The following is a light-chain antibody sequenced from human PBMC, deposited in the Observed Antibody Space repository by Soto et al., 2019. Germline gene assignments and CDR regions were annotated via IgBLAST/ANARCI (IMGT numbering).Light chain of an antibody. CDR3: CSYAGSSTLV. Sequence: QSALTQPASVSVSPGQSITISCTGTSSDVGSYNLVSWYQQHPGKAPKLMIYEGSKRPSGVSNRFSGSKSGNTASLTISGLPAEDEADYYCCSYAGSSTLVFGGGTKLTVL. V-gene: IGLV2-23*01. J-gene: IGLJ3*02. CDR2: EGS. CDR1: SSDVGSYNL.